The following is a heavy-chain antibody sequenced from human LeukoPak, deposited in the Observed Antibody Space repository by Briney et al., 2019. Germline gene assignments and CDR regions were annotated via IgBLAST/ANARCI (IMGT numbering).Heavy chain of an antibody. CDR1: GFIVSSNY. J-gene: IGHJ6*03. CDR2: IYSGGST. CDR3: ARALTIFGVVRNSYYYMDV. D-gene: IGHD3-3*01. V-gene: IGHV3-53*01. Sequence: GRSLRLSCAASGFIVSSNYMSWVRQAPGKGLEWVSVIYSGGSTYYADSVKGRFTISRDNSKNTVYLQMNSLRAEDTAVYYCARALTIFGVVRNSYYYMDVWAKGTTVTVSS.